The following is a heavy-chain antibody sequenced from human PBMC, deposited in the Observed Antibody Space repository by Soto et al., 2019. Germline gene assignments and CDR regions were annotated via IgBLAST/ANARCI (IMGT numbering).Heavy chain of an antibody. D-gene: IGHD2-2*01. CDR2: IYYSGST. CDR1: GGSIISSSYY. V-gene: IGHV4-39*01. J-gene: IGHJ5*02. Sequence: SETLSLTCTVSGGSIISSSYYFFCIRQPPGKGLEWIGSIYYSGSTYYNPSLKSRVTISVDTSKNQFSLKLSSVTAADTAVYYCARQRYQANWFDPWGQGTLVTVSS. CDR3: ARQRYQANWFDP.